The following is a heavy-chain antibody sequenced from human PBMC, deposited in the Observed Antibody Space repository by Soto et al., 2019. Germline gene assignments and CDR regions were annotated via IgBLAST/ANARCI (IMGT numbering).Heavy chain of an antibody. J-gene: IGHJ6*02. Sequence: PGGSLRLSCAASGFTFSSYWMHWVRQAPGKGLVWVSRINSDGSSTSYADSVKGRFTISRDNAKNTLYLQMNSLGAEDTAVYYFARDKAPRRGNYYYYGMDVWGQGTTVTVSS. CDR2: INSDGSST. D-gene: IGHD4-17*01. CDR1: GFTFSSYW. V-gene: IGHV3-74*01. CDR3: ARDKAPRRGNYYYYGMDV.